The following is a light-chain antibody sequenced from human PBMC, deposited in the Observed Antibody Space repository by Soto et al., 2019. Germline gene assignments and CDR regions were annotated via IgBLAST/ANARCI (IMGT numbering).Light chain of an antibody. CDR1: SSSIGAGED. CDR2: GNN. CDR3: QSYDSSLSASV. J-gene: IGLJ1*01. Sequence: QSVLTQPPSVSGAPGQRVTMSCTGSSSSIGAGEDVHWYQQLPGTAPKLLIYGNNNRPSGVPDRFSGSKSGTSASLAITGLQAEDEADYYCQSYDSSLSASVFGTGTKLTVL. V-gene: IGLV1-40*01.